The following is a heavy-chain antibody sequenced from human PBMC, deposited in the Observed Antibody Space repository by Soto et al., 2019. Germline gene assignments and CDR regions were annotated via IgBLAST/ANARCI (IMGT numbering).Heavy chain of an antibody. CDR3: ARTYYYDSSGYPPLEYFQH. V-gene: IGHV4-30-4*01. D-gene: IGHD3-22*01. CDR1: GGSISSGDYY. Sequence: NPSETLSLTCTVSGGSISSGDYYWSWIRQPPGKGLEWIGYIYYSGSTYYNPSLKSRVTISVDTSKNQFSLKLSSVTAADTAVYYCARTYYYDSSGYPPLEYFQHWGQGTLVTVSS. CDR2: IYYSGST. J-gene: IGHJ1*01.